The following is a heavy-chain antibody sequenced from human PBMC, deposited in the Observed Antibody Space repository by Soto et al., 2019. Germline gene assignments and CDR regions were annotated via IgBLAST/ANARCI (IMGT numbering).Heavy chain of an antibody. J-gene: IGHJ6*03. CDR2: IWADGSNK. V-gene: IGHV3-33*08. D-gene: IGHD2-2*01. Sequence: GGSLRLSCAASGFTLNTYAMSWVRQAPGKGLEWVAVIWADGSNKYYTDSVKGRFTISRDNSKNTVYLQMNSLRAEDTAVYYCARDWCSSTSCYEDYYYYYMDVWGKGTTVTVSS. CDR1: GFTLNTYA. CDR3: ARDWCSSTSCYEDYYYYYMDV.